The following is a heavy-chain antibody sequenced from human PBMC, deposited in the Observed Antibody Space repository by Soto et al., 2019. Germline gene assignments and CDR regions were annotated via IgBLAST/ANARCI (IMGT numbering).Heavy chain of an antibody. Sequence: GGSLRLSCAASGFTFSSYAMHWVRQAPGKGLEWVAVISYDGSNKYYADSVKGRFTISRDNSKNTLYLQMNSLRAEDTAVYYCARGDIVVVVAAPPNWFDPWGQGTLVTVSS. CDR2: ISYDGSNK. CDR1: GFTFSSYA. V-gene: IGHV3-30-3*01. D-gene: IGHD2-15*01. CDR3: ARGDIVVVVAAPPNWFDP. J-gene: IGHJ5*02.